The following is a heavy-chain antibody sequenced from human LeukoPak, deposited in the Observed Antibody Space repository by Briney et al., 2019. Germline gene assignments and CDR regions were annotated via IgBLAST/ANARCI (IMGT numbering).Heavy chain of an antibody. CDR2: IYTSGST. CDR1: GGSISSGSYY. D-gene: IGHD6-19*01. J-gene: IGHJ4*02. Sequence: ASQTLSLTCTVSGGSISSGSYYWSWIRQPAGKGLEWIGRIYTSGSTNYNPSLKSRVTISVDTSKNQFSLKLSSVTAADTAVYYCARSSSGWYLDYWGQGTLVTVSS. CDR3: ARSSSGWYLDY. V-gene: IGHV4-61*02.